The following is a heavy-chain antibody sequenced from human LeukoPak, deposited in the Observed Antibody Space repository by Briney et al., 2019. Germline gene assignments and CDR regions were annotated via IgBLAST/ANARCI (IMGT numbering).Heavy chain of an antibody. CDR3: APLYCSGGSCYRLSY. Sequence: ASVKVPCKVSGYTLTELSMHWVRQAPGKGLEWMGGFDPEDGETIYAQKFQGRVTMTEDTSTDTAYMELSSLRSEDTAVYYCAPLYCSGGSCYRLSYWGQGTLVTVSS. V-gene: IGHV1-24*01. J-gene: IGHJ4*02. CDR2: FDPEDGET. D-gene: IGHD2-15*01. CDR1: GYTLTELS.